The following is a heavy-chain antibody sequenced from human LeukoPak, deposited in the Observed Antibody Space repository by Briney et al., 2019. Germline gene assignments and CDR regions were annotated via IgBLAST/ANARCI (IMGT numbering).Heavy chain of an antibody. Sequence: GGSLRLSCAASGFTFSSYSMNWVRQAPGKGLEWVPYISSSSSTIYYADSVKGRFTISRDNAKNSLYLQMNSLRAEDTAVYYCARWDAIIEGHYMDVWGKGTTVTVSS. D-gene: IGHD2-8*01. CDR3: ARWDAIIEGHYMDV. J-gene: IGHJ6*03. V-gene: IGHV3-48*01. CDR2: ISSSSSTI. CDR1: GFTFSSYS.